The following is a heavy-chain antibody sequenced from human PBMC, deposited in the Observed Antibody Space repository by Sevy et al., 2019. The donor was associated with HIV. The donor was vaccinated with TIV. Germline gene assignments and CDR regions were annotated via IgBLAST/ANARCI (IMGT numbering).Heavy chain of an antibody. CDR3: ASQNSSSSIPFDY. CDR1: GGSISSGDYY. CDR2: IYYSGST. V-gene: IGHV4-30-4*01. D-gene: IGHD6-6*01. Sequence: SETLSLTCTVSGGSISSGDYYWSWIRQPPGKGLEWIGYIYYSGSTYYNPSLKIRITISIDTSKKQFSLKLSSVTAADTAVYYCASQNSSSSIPFDYWGQGTLVTVSS. J-gene: IGHJ4*02.